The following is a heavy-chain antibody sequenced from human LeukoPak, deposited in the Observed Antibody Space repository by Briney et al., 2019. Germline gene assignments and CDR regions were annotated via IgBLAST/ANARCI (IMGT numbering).Heavy chain of an antibody. D-gene: IGHD3-16*01. CDR2: INSDGSIA. CDR1: GFTFSSYW. Sequence: PGGSLRLSCAASGFTFSSYWIHWVRQAPGMGLVWVSRINSDGSIANYADSVKGRFTISRDNVKNTLYLQMDSPTAEDTAVYYCWVPATAGEADYWGQGTLVTVSS. J-gene: IGHJ4*02. V-gene: IGHV3-74*01. CDR3: WVPATAGEADY.